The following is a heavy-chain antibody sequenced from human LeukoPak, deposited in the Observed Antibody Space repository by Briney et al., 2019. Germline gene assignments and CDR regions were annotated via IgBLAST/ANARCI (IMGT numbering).Heavy chain of an antibody. V-gene: IGHV2-5*02. D-gene: IGHD5-24*01. J-gene: IGHJ4*02. CDR1: GFSLSTSGVG. CDR2: IYWDDDK. CDR3: AHRGLEEMATHFDY. Sequence: MESGPTLVEPTQTLTLTCTVSGFSLSTSGVGVGWIRQPPGKALEWLALIYWDDDKRYSPSLKSRLTITKDTSKSHVVLTMTNMDPVDTGTYYCAHRGLEEMATHFDYWGQGTLVTVSS.